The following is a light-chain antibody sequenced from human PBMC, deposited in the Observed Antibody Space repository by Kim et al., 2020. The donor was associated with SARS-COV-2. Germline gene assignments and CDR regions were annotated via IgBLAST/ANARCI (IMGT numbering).Light chain of an antibody. CDR1: RSVSSNY. CDR2: GAF. Sequence: EIVLTQSPGTLSLSPGERATLSCRASRSVSSNYLAWYQQKPGQAPRLLIYGAFSRATGIPDRISGSGSGTDFSLTISRLEPEDFAVYYCQHYGTSPWTFGQGTKVDIK. V-gene: IGKV3-20*01. CDR3: QHYGTSPWT. J-gene: IGKJ1*01.